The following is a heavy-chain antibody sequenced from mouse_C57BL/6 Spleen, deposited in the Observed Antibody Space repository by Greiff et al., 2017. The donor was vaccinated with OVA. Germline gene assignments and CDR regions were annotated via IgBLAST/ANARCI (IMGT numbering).Heavy chain of an antibody. J-gene: IGHJ3*01. CDR2: IYPGSGST. CDR1: GYTFTSYW. CDR3: AREGYYSNWFAY. D-gene: IGHD2-5*01. V-gene: IGHV1-55*01. Sequence: QVQLKQPGAELVKPGASVKMSCKASGYTFTSYWITWVKQRPGQGLEWIGDIYPGSGSTNYNEKFKSKATLTVDTSSSTAYMQLSSLTSEDSAVYYCAREGYYSNWFAYWGQGTLVTVSA.